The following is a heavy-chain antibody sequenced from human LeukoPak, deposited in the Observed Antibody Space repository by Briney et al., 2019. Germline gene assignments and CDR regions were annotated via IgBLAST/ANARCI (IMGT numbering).Heavy chain of an antibody. D-gene: IGHD6-13*01. CDR2: IWYDGSSK. CDR3: ARGGAAAAHLGIEYFQH. Sequence: GGSLRLSCAASGFTFNTYGIHWVRQAPGKGLEWVAVIWYDGSSKYYADSVKGRFTISRDNSKNTLYLQMNSLRAEDTAVYYCARGGAAAAHLGIEYFQHWGQGTLVTVSS. V-gene: IGHV3-30*19. J-gene: IGHJ1*01. CDR1: GFTFNTYG.